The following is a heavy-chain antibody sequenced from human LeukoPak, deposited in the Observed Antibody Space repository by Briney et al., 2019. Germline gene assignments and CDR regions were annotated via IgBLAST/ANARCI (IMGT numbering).Heavy chain of an antibody. V-gene: IGHV3-53*01. J-gene: IGHJ4*02. Sequence: ETLSLTCAVYGGSFSGYYWSWVRQAPGKGLEWVSVIYRGDTYYADSVKGRFTISRDDSKNTVFLQMNNLRVEDTAEYFCASYYCSSGSCYFDHWGQGTLVTVSS. CDR1: GGSFSGYY. CDR2: IYRGDT. CDR3: ASYYCSSGSCYFDH. D-gene: IGHD2-15*01.